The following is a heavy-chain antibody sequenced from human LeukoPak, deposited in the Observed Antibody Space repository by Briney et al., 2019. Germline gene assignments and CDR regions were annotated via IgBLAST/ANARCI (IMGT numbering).Heavy chain of an antibody. CDR1: GFXVSSNY. CDR3: ARAKEMATITDY. Sequence: GGSLRLSCAASGFXVSSNYISWVRQAPGKGLEWVSVISSGGTTYYADSVKGRFTISRDNSKNTLYLQMNSLRAEDTAVYYCARAKEMATITDYWGQGTLVTVSS. CDR2: ISSGGTT. D-gene: IGHD5-24*01. J-gene: IGHJ4*02. V-gene: IGHV3-66*01.